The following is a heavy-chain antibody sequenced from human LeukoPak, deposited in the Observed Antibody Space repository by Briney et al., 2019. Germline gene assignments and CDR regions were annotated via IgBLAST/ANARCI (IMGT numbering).Heavy chain of an antibody. CDR1: GGSISSSSYY. CDR2: IYYSGST. V-gene: IGHV4-39*01. Sequence: SETLSLTCTVSGGSISSSSYYWGWIRQPPGKGLEWIGSIYYSGSTYYNPSLKSRVTISVDTSKNQFPLKLSSVTAADTAVYYCARLLGYYDSSGYHNWFDPWGQGTLVTVSS. J-gene: IGHJ5*02. D-gene: IGHD3-22*01. CDR3: ARLLGYYDSSGYHNWFDP.